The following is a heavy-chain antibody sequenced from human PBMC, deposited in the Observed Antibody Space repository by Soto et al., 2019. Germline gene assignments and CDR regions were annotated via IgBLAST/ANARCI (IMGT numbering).Heavy chain of an antibody. D-gene: IGHD6-13*01. CDR1: GFTFSSYG. V-gene: IGHV3-30*18. Sequence: QVQLVESGGGVVQPGRSLRLSCAASGFTFSSYGMHWVRQAPGKGLEWVAVISYDGSNKYYADSVKGRFTISRDNSKNTLYLQMNSLRAEDTAVYYCAKVISSWETYYYYGMDVWGQGTTVTVSS. J-gene: IGHJ6*02. CDR2: ISYDGSNK. CDR3: AKVISSWETYYYYGMDV.